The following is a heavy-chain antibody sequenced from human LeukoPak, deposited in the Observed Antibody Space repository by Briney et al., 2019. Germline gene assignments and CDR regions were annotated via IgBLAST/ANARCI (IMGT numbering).Heavy chain of an antibody. Sequence: SETLPLTCTVSGGSISNYYWTWIRQPPGKGLEWIGNIYSSGTTNYNPSLKSRVTISVDTSKNQFSLRLSSATAADTAVYYCARGKIWSPVYLSHWGQGALVTVSS. V-gene: IGHV4-59*01. D-gene: IGHD3-10*01. CDR1: GGSISNYY. J-gene: IGHJ4*02. CDR2: IYSSGTT. CDR3: ARGKIWSPVYLSH.